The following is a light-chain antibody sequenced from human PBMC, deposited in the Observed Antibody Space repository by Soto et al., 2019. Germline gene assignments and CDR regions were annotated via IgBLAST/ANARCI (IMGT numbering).Light chain of an antibody. CDR3: KQLSHWQFP. CDR2: DAY. V-gene: IGKV3-11*01. Sequence: EILMTQSPATLSVSPGERDTLSCRASQSVGSYLAWYQQKPGQAPRLLIYDAYKRATGIKARFSGSGSGTDFTLTIRSLEPEDFALYYCKQLSHWQFPFGP. CDR1: QSVGSY. J-gene: IGKJ3*01.